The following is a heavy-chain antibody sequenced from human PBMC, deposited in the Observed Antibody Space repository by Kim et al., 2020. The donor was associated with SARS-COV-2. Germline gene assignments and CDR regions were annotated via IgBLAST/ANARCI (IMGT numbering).Heavy chain of an antibody. CDR3: ARATTIPTAYYYFGMDV. CDR2: ITPLFGSA. Sequence: SVKVSCKSSGDTFNSFAFTWVRQTPGRGLEWMGGITPLFGSADYAQKFQDRLTITADASTSTVYMNLSSLTSADTAVYYCARATTIPTAYYYFGMDVWGQGTTVTVSS. D-gene: IGHD2-21*01. CDR1: GDTFNSFA. J-gene: IGHJ6*02. V-gene: IGHV1-69*13.